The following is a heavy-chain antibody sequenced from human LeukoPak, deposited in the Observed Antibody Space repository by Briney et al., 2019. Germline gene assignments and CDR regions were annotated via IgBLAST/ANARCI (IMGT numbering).Heavy chain of an antibody. J-gene: IGHJ4*02. D-gene: IGHD6-13*01. V-gene: IGHV4-39*07. CDR2: IYYSGST. CDR1: GGSIGSSSYY. Sequence: SETLSLTCTVSGGSIGSSSYYWGWIRQPPGKGLEWIGSIYYSGSTYYNPSLKSRVTISVDTSKNQFSLKLSSVTAADTAVYYCEAAAGTRAAEDYWGQGTLVTVSS. CDR3: EAAAGTRAAEDY.